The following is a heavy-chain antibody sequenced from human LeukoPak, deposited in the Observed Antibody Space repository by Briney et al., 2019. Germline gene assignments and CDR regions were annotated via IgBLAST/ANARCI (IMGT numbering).Heavy chain of an antibody. V-gene: IGHV4-39*01. Sequence: PSETLSLTCTVSGGPISSSSYYWGWIRQPPGKGLEWIGSIYYSGSTYYNPSLKSRVTISVDTSKNQFSLKLSSVTAADTAVYYCARIFTTVTTYLPFPNFDYWGQGTLVTVSS. CDR1: GGPISSSSYY. J-gene: IGHJ4*02. CDR3: ARIFTTVTTYLPFPNFDY. CDR2: IYYSGST. D-gene: IGHD4-11*01.